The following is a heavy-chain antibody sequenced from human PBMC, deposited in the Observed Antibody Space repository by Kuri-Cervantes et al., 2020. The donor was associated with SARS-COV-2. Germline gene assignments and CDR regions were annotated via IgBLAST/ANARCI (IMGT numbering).Heavy chain of an antibody. Sequence: GGSLRLSCAASGFTFDDYAMHWVRQAPGKGLEWVSGISWNSGSIGYADSVKGRFTISRDNAKNSLYLQMSSLRTEDTALCYCAKDLSRPSRDGYTHGGPSYWGQGTLVTVSS. CDR1: GFTFDDYA. V-gene: IGHV3-9*01. CDR3: AKDLSRPSRDGYTHGGPSY. J-gene: IGHJ4*02. CDR2: ISWNSGSI. D-gene: IGHD5-24*01.